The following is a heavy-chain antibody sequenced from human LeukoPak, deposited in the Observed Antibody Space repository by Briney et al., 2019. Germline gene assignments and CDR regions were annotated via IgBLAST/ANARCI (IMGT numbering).Heavy chain of an antibody. V-gene: IGHV3-7*01. CDR1: GFTFSSYG. D-gene: IGHD1-26*01. Sequence: GGSLRLSCAASGFTFSSYGMHWVRQAPGKGLEWVADINQGGSERYYVDSVKGRFTISRDNAKNSVYLQMNSLRAEDTAVYYCTRDLVGSGSNWGQGTLVTVSS. CDR2: INQGGSER. CDR3: TRDLVGSGSN. J-gene: IGHJ4*02.